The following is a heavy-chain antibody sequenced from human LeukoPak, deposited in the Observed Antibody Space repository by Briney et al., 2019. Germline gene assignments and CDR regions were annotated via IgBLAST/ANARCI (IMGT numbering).Heavy chain of an antibody. J-gene: IGHJ5*02. CDR1: GGSITGYY. V-gene: IGHV4-59*08. Sequence: SETLSLTCTVSGGSITGYYWSWIRQPPGRGLEWVGYIFSSGSTNYNPSLKSRVTISLDTSKSQFSLKLISVTASDTAVYYCARLTKFLTTYYPTPWGQGTLVTVSS. CDR2: IFSSGST. D-gene: IGHD2/OR15-2a*01. CDR3: ARLTKFLTTYYPTP.